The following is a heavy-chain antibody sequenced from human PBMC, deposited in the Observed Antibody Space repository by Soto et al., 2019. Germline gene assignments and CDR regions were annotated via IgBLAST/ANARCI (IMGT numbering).Heavy chain of an antibody. CDR2: IYWDDDK. Sequence: QITLKGSGPPLVKPTQTLTLTCTFSGFSLSTTGVGVGWIRQPPGKALEWLALIYWDDDKRYNPSLKSRLTITKDTSKNQVVLTMTNMDPVDTATYYCVQSRCGGDCLQSYSSHSYYGLDVWGQGTTVTVSS. J-gene: IGHJ6*02. CDR1: GFSLSTTGVG. V-gene: IGHV2-5*02. CDR3: VQSRCGGDCLQSYSSHSYYGLDV. D-gene: IGHD2-21*01.